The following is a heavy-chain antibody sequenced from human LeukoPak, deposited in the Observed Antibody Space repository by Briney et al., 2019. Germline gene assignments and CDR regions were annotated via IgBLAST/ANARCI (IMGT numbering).Heavy chain of an antibody. J-gene: IGHJ4*02. CDR1: GYTFTGYY. CDR2: INPSDGST. Sequence: EASVKVSCKASGYTFTGYYMHWVRQAPGQGLEWMGIINPSDGSTSYAQKFQGRVTMTRDMSTSTVYMELSSLRSEDTAVYYCARDPGEDRSLDYWGQGTLVTVSS. CDR3: ARDPGEDRSLDY. V-gene: IGHV1-46*01. D-gene: IGHD7-27*01.